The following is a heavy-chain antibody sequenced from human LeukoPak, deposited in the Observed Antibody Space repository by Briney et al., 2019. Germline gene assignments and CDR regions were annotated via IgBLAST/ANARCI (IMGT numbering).Heavy chain of an antibody. J-gene: IGHJ6*02. CDR2: INPNSGGT. V-gene: IGHV1-2*02. D-gene: IGHD6-13*01. Sequence: ASVKVSCKASGYTFTGYHMHWVRQAPGQGLEWMGWINPNSGGTNYAQKFQGRVTMTRDTSISTAYMELSRLRSDDTAVYYCARDSIAAAGTDPFYYYYYGMDVWGQGTTVTVSS. CDR1: GYTFTGYH. CDR3: ARDSIAAAGTDPFYYYYYGMDV.